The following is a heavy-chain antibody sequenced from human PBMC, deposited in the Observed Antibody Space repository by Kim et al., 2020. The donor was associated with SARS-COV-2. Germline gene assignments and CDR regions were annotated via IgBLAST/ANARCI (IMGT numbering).Heavy chain of an antibody. CDR3: ARRNYDSGSFRGGMDV. CDR2: INPTGGST. D-gene: IGHD3-10*01. V-gene: IGHV1-46*01. J-gene: IGHJ6*02. CDR1: GYTFTSYF. Sequence: ASVKVSCKASGYTFTSYFLHWARQAPGQGLEWMGVINPTGGSTTYAQKFQGRVTMTRDTSTSTVYMELSSLRSEDTAVYYCARRNYDSGSFRGGMDVWGQGTTVTVSS.